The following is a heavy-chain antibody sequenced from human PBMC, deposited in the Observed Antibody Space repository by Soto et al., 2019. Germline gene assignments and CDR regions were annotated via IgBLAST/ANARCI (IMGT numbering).Heavy chain of an antibody. D-gene: IGHD3-10*01. CDR3: ARDLDGSGSYYTNY. Sequence: ASVKVSCKTSGYTFSSIGITWVRQAPVQGLEWMGWISPYKGNTYYAQRLQGRVTMSTDTSTSTSYMELRSLRSDDTAVYFCARDLDGSGSYYTNYWGQGTLVTV. CDR1: GYTFSSIG. CDR2: ISPYKGNT. J-gene: IGHJ4*02. V-gene: IGHV1-18*01.